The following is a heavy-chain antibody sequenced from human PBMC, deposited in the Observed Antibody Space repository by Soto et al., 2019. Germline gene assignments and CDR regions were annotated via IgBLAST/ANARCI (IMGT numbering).Heavy chain of an antibody. CDR3: TRDRIVVVVAATRYYYYYMDV. Sequence: GGSLRLSCTASGFTFGGYAMSWFRQAPGKGLEWVGFIRSKAYGGTTEYAASVKGRFTISRDDSKSIAYLQMNSLKTEDTAVDYCTRDRIVVVVAATRYYYYYMDVWGKGTTVTVSS. D-gene: IGHD2-15*01. CDR1: GFTFGGYA. CDR2: IRSKAYGGTT. V-gene: IGHV3-49*03. J-gene: IGHJ6*03.